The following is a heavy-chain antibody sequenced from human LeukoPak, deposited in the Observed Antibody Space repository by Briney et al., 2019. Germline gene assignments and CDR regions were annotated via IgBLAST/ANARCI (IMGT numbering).Heavy chain of an antibody. CDR1: GFTFSTYW. J-gene: IGHJ4*02. CDR3: ARDDNSGSVDDY. Sequence: PGGSLRLSCTASGFTFSTYWMHWVRQAPGKGLVWASRIDNTGGDRNYVDSVKGRFTISRDNAKNTLYLQMNSLRPEDTAVYYCARDDNSGSVDDYCGQGILVTVSS. D-gene: IGHD3-22*01. CDR2: IDNTGGDR. V-gene: IGHV3-74*01.